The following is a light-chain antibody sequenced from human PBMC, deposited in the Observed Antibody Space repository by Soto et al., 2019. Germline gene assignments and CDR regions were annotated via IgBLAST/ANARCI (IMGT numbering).Light chain of an antibody. CDR1: QDISNY. CDR2: NAS. Sequence: DIQMTQSPSSLSASVGDRVTITCQASQDISNYLNWYQQKPGKAPKLLVYNASSLKTGVPSRFSGSGSGTDFTLTISSLQPEDTATYYCQQYDNLLPLTFGGGTKVEIK. J-gene: IGKJ4*01. CDR3: QQYDNLLPLT. V-gene: IGKV1-33*01.